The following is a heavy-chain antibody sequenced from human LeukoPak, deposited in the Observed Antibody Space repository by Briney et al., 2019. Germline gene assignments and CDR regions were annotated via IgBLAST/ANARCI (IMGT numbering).Heavy chain of an antibody. J-gene: IGHJ4*02. D-gene: IGHD3-22*01. V-gene: IGHV4-30-4*01. Sequence: SETLSLTCTVSGGSISSGDYYWSWIRQPPGKGLEWIGYIYYSGSTYYNPSLKSRVTISVDTSKNQFSLKLSSVTAADTAVYYCARAVYYYDSSGYISKWGQVTLVTVSS. CDR2: IYYSGST. CDR3: ARAVYYYDSSGYISK. CDR1: GGSISSGDYY.